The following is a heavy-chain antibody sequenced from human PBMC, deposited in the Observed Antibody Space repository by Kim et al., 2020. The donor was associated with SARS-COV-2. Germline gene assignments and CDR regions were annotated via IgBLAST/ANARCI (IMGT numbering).Heavy chain of an antibody. J-gene: IGHJ6*02. CDR3: AGITMVRGTYQNYYYGMDV. D-gene: IGHD3-10*01. CDR2: IYYSGST. CDR1: GGSISSSSYY. V-gene: IGHV4-39*01. Sequence: SETLSLTCTVSGGSISSSSYYLGWIRQPPGKGLEWIGSIYYSGSTYYNPSLKSRVTISVDTSKNQFSLKLSSVTAADTAVYYCAGITMVRGTYQNYYYGMDVWGQGTTVTVSS.